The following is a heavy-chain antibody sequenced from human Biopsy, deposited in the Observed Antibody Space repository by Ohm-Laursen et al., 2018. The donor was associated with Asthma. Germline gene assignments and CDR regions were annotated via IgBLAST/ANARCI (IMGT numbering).Heavy chain of an antibody. Sequence: SLRLSCTAAGFTFSSYAMSWVRQAPGKGLEWVSAISGSGGSTYYADSVKGRFTISRDNSKNTLYLQMNSLRAEDTAVYYCAKVHRVYAMVGYFDYWGQGTLVTVSS. CDR1: GFTFSSYA. CDR3: AKVHRVYAMVGYFDY. V-gene: IGHV3-23*01. J-gene: IGHJ4*02. D-gene: IGHD2-8*01. CDR2: ISGSGGST.